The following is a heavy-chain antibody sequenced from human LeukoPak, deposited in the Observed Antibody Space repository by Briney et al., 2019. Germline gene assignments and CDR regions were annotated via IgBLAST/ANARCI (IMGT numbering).Heavy chain of an antibody. V-gene: IGHV3-72*01. CDR3: TRLSGDNWNYGGNFDS. CDR2: TRNKANSYTT. J-gene: IGHJ4*02. Sequence: PGGSLRLSCAASGFTFSDHYMDWVRQAPGKGLEWVGRTRNKANSYTTEYAASVKGRFTISRDDSKNSLYLQMNSLKTEDTAVYYCTRLSGDNWNYGGNFDSWGQGTLVTVSS. D-gene: IGHD1-7*01. CDR1: GFTFSDHY.